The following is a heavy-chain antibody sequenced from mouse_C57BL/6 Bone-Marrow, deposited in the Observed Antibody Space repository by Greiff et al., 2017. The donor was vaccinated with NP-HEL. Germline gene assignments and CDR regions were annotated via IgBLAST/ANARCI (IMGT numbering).Heavy chain of an antibody. CDR2: ISYSGST. V-gene: IGHV3-8*01. D-gene: IGHD2-1*01. J-gene: IGHJ2*01. CDR3: ARYGKGYFDY. Sequence: EVQLVESGPGLAKPSQTLSLTCSVTGYSITSDYWNWIRKLPGNKLEYMGYISYSGSTYNNQSLKSRISITRDTSKNQYYLQLNCVTTEDTATYYCARYGKGYFDYWGQGTTLTVSS. CDR1: GYSITSDY.